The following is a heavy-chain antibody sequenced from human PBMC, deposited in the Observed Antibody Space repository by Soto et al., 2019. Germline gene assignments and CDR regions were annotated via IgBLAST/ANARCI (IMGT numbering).Heavy chain of an antibody. CDR3: VRHAKLTSVTANVGYYYGLDI. V-gene: IGHV3-23*01. Sequence: EVQLLESGGGLVQPGGSRGLSCAAPGLIFSNYDMSWAGLVPGKGREWASVIGTSGGGTYYADSVKGRFTISRDNSKNTVYLQMSSLRAEDTALYMCVRHAKLTSVTANVGYYYGLDIWGPGTTVTISS. J-gene: IGHJ6*02. CDR2: IGTSGGGT. D-gene: IGHD4-4*01. CDR1: GLIFSNYD.